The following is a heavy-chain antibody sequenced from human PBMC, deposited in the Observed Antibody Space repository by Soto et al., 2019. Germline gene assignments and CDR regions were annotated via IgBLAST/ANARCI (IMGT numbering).Heavy chain of an antibody. CDR1: GGSISSYY. J-gene: IGHJ3*02. V-gene: IGHV4-59*01. CDR3: AGGEVYTALVDAFDI. D-gene: IGHD5-18*01. Sequence: QVQLQESGPGLVKPSETLSLTCTVSGGSISSYYWSWIRQPPGKGLEWIGYIYYSGSTNYNPSRKSRVTKSEETDKHQSSLKRSSVTAADKAVYYGAGGEVYTALVDAFDIWGQGTIVTVS. CDR2: IYYSGST.